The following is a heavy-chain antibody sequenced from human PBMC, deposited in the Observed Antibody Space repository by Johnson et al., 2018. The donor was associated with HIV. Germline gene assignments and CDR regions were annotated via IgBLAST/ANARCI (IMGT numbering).Heavy chain of an antibody. J-gene: IGHJ3*02. CDR3: AKGGPLFVDAFDI. CDR2: ISWNSDTI. Sequence: VQLVESGGELVRPGGSLTLSCAASGFTFSSYAMSWVRQAPGKGLEWVSSISWNSDTIGYADSVKGRFAISRDNAKNSLYLQMNSLRAEDTALYYCAKGGPLFVDAFDIWGQGRMVTVSS. V-gene: IGHV3-9*01. CDR1: GFTFSSYA. D-gene: IGHD3-3*01.